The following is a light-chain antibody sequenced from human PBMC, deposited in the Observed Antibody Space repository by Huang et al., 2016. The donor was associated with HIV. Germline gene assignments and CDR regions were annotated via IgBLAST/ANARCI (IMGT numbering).Light chain of an antibody. V-gene: IGKV4-1*01. CDR1: QSVYSSSTSKDD. J-gene: IGKJ1*01. CDR3: QQYYSSPQT. CDR2: WAS. Sequence: DIIMTQSPDSLAVSLGERATLNCRSSQSVYSSSTSKDDRAWFQQKPGQPPRLLLFWASTREAGVPDRFTGSGSGTHFTITIASLEAEDAAIYYCQQYYSSPQTFGQGTRVDVK.